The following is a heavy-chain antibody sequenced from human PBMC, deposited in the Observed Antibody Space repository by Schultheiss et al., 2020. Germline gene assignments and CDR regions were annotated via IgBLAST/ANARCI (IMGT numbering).Heavy chain of an antibody. D-gene: IGHD6-13*01. V-gene: IGHV4-30-4*07. CDR3: ARHVAGSGWYYFQH. J-gene: IGHJ1*01. CDR2: IYYSGST. CDR1: GGSISSGGYS. Sequence: SETLSLTCAVSGGSISSGGYSWSWIRQPPGKGLEWIGYIYYSGSTYYNPSLKSRVTISVDTSKNQFSLKLSSVTAADTAVYYCARHVAGSGWYYFQHWGQGTLVTVAS.